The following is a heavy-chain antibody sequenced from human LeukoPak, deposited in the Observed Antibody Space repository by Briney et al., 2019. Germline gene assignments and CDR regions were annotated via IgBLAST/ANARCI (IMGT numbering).Heavy chain of an antibody. CDR2: ISDSGGNT. CDR1: GFMFSSFA. J-gene: IGHJ4*02. Sequence: GGSLRLSCAASGFMFSSFAMSWVRQTPGKGLEWVSGISDSGGNTHIVDSVKGRFTISRDNSKNTLYLQINSLRVEDTAIYYCAKGIAVGGSHFAHWGRGTLVTVSS. CDR3: AKGIAVGGSHFAH. D-gene: IGHD6-19*01. V-gene: IGHV3-23*01.